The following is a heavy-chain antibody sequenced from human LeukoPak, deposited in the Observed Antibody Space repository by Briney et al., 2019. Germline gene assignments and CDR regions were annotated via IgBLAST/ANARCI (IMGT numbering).Heavy chain of an antibody. CDR1: GFSFSSNW. J-gene: IGHJ6*02. CDR3: ARAMDV. CDR2: IKRDGSQK. Sequence: PGGSLRLSCAAPGFSFSSNWMGWVRQAPGKGLEWVAHIKRDGSQKYYLDSVKGRFTISRDNAKNSVYLQMNSLRAEDTAVYYCARAMDVWGQGTTVTVSS. V-gene: IGHV3-7*04.